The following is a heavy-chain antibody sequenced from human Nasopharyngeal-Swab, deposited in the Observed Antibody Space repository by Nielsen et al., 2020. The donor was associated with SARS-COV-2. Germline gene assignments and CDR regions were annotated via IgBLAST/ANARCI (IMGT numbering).Heavy chain of an antibody. CDR2: INHSGST. D-gene: IGHD2-15*01. CDR1: GGSFSGYY. J-gene: IGHJ6*02. CDR3: ARDRYCSGGSCYRYYHYYGMDV. V-gene: IGHV4-34*01. Sequence: SETLSLTCAVYGGSFSGYYWSWIRQPPGKGLEWIGEINHSGSTNYNPSLKSRVTISVDTSKNQFSLKLSSVTAADTAVYYCARDRYCSGGSCYRYYHYYGMDVWGQGTTVTVSS.